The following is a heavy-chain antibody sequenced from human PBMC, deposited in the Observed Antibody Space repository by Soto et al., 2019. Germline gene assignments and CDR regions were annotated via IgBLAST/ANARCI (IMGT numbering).Heavy chain of an antibody. J-gene: IGHJ4*02. CDR1: GYAFTTYG. CDR3: ARGRYVDY. V-gene: IGHV1-18*01. CDR2: ISAHNGNT. Sequence: QVHLVQSGAEVKKPGASVKVSCKGSGYAFTTYGITWVRQAPGQGLEWMGWISAHNGNTNYAQKLQGRVTVTRDTSTSTAYMELRSMRSDDTAVYYCARGRYVDYWGKGALVTVSS. D-gene: IGHD1-1*01.